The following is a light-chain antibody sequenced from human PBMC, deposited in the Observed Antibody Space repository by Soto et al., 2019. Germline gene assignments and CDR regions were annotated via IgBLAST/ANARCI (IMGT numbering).Light chain of an antibody. CDR3: KSYAGSNTHV. CDR2: EVV. Sequence: QSALTQHPSESGPPGHSVTISCTGTKNDIGVYDFVSWYQHHPGKAPRLIIYEVVQRPSGVPDRFSGSKSGNTASLTVSGLHAADEDDYFCKSYAGSNTHVVGSGTNVTVL. V-gene: IGLV2-8*01. CDR1: KNDIGVYDF. J-gene: IGLJ1*01.